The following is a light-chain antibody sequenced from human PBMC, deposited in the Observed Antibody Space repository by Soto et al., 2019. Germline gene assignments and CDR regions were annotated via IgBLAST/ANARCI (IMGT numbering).Light chain of an antibody. Sequence: DIQMTQSPSSLSASLGDRVSITCQASQDISNHLNWYHQKPGKAPKLLIYDASNLQTGVPSSFSGSGFGTDFTFTISNLQAEDVGTYYCQQYENLPITLGQGTRLEIK. CDR3: QQYENLPIT. V-gene: IGKV1-33*01. CDR2: DAS. J-gene: IGKJ5*01. CDR1: QDISNH.